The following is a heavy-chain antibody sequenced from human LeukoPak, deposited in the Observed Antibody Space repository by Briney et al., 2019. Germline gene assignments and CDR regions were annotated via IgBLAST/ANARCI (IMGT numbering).Heavy chain of an antibody. CDR3: AREHCSSTSCYAFGPFGYYYYGMDV. D-gene: IGHD2-2*01. CDR1: GYTFTSYG. Sequence: ASVKVSCKASGYTFTSYGISWVRQAPGQGLEWMGWIGAYNGNTNYAQKLQGRVTMTTDTSTSTAYMELRSLRSDDTAVYYCAREHCSSTSCYAFGPFGYYYYGMDVWGQGTTVTVSS. CDR2: IGAYNGNT. V-gene: IGHV1-18*01. J-gene: IGHJ6*02.